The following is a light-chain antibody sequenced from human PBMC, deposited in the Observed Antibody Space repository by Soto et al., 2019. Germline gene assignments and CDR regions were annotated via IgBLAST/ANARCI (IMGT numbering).Light chain of an antibody. J-gene: IGLJ1*01. CDR3: SSYTSKSSNYV. CDR2: EVR. CDR1: MRDVGAYNL. Sequence: QSALTQPASVSGSPGQSITISCAGTMRDVGAYNLVSWYQQHPGRAPQLIIYEVRNRPSGISFRFSGSKSGNTASLTISGLQAEDEADYYCSSYTSKSSNYVFGTGTKVTVL. V-gene: IGLV2-14*01.